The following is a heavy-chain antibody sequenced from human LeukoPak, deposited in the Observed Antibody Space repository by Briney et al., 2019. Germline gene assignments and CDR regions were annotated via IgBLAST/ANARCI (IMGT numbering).Heavy chain of an antibody. CDR2: ISSSGSTI. CDR1: GFTFSSYA. D-gene: IGHD3-22*01. J-gene: IGHJ5*02. CDR3: ARVDTSGFYP. V-gene: IGHV3-48*03. Sequence: GGSLRLSCAASGFTFSSYAMSWVRQAPGKGLEWVSSISSSGSTIYYADSVKGRFTISRDNAKNSLYLQMNSLRAEDTAVYYCARVDTSGFYPWGQGTLVSVSS.